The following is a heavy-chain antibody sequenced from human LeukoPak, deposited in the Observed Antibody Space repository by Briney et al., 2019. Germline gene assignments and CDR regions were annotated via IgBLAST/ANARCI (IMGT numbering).Heavy chain of an antibody. CDR1: GFSFTGYW. Sequence: GGSLRLSCAASGFSFTGYWMHWVRQAPGKGLVWISRINIDASVTTYADSVKGRFTISRDNSKNTVYLQMNSLTAEDTAVYYCAKGSYYYSNYYSYYMDVWGKGTTVTVSS. D-gene: IGHD3-10*01. CDR2: INIDASVT. V-gene: IGHV3-74*01. CDR3: AKGSYYYSNYYSYYMDV. J-gene: IGHJ6*03.